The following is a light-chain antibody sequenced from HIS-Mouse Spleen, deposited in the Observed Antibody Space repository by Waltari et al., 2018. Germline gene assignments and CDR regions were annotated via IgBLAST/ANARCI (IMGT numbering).Light chain of an antibody. CDR1: KLGDNY. V-gene: IGLV3-1*01. CDR3: QAWDSSYSV. Sequence: SYELTQPPSVSVSPGQTASITCSGDKLGDNYACWYQQKPGQSPVLVIYQDSKRPSGILERFSGSNSGNTATLTISGTQAMDEADYYCQAWDSSYSVFGGGTKLTVL. CDR2: QDS. J-gene: IGLJ2*01.